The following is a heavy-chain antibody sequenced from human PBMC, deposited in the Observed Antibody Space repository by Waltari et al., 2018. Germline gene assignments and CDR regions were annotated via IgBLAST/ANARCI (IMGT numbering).Heavy chain of an antibody. CDR3: ARDRGYQDY. Sequence: QVQLQESGPGLVKPSETLSLTCTVSGGSISSYYWSWTRQPPGKGLEWFGYIYSSGSTNHNPTLKSRVIISVDTSKNQFSLKVRSMTAADTAVYYCARDRGYQDYWGQGTLVTVSS. CDR2: IYSSGST. V-gene: IGHV4-59*01. CDR1: GGSISSYY. J-gene: IGHJ4*02. D-gene: IGHD3-10*01.